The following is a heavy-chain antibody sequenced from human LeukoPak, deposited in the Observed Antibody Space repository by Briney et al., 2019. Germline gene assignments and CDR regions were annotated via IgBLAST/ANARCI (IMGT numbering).Heavy chain of an antibody. V-gene: IGHV3-48*03. J-gene: IGHJ4*02. Sequence: PGGSLRLSCADSGFSFSSYEMNWVRQAPGKVLEWISYISSSGSITFYADSEKGRFTISRDNARNSLYLQMNSLRAEDTAVYYCASTKSTSDWYTRGFEYWGQGTLVTVSS. CDR2: ISSSGSIT. CDR1: GFSFSSYE. CDR3: ASTKSTSDWYTRGFEY. D-gene: IGHD6-19*01.